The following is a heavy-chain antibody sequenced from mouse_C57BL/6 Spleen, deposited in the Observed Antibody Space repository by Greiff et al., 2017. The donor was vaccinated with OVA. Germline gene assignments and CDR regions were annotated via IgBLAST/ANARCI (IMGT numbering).Heavy chain of an antibody. D-gene: IGHD2-1*01. CDR3: TTGDLLWSWFAY. V-gene: IGHV14-4*01. CDR1: GFNIKDDY. CDR2: IDPENGDT. J-gene: IGHJ3*01. Sequence: VQLQQSGAELVRPGASVKLSCTASGFNIKDDYMHWVKQRPEQGLEWIGWIDPENGDTEYASKFQGKATITADTSSNPAYLQLSSLTSEDTAVYYCTTGDLLWSWFAYWGQGTLVTVSA.